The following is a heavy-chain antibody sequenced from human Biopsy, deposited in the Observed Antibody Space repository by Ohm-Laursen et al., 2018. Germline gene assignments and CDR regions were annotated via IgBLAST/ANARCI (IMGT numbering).Heavy chain of an antibody. Sequence: SETLSLTWAVTYGSISGHFWSWIRQAPGKGLEWIGYVYYNGNTNYSPSLKSRATISLDTSKDRFSLKLTSVTAADTAVYYCAGHIGSSWEWAFDIWGRGTMVTVSS. CDR3: AGHIGSSWEWAFDI. V-gene: IGHV4-59*08. D-gene: IGHD6-13*01. CDR1: YGSISGHF. J-gene: IGHJ3*02. CDR2: VYYNGNT.